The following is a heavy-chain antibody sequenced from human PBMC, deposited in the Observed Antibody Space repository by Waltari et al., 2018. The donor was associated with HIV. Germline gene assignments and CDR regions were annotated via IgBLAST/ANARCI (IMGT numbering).Heavy chain of an antibody. Sequence: QVYLVQSGPEVKRPGASVKISCKAYGYTFINFDVNWVRQATGQGPEWLGWMNPNSGNTASPYIVEEGVTMTRDVSTATAYMEMSGLTPEDTAIYYCARNSSGKGNRYFYYGLDVWGQGTPVTV. CDR3: ARNSSGKGNRYFYYGLDV. D-gene: IGHD3-22*01. CDR2: MNPNSGNT. V-gene: IGHV1-8*02. CDR1: GYTFINFD. J-gene: IGHJ6*02.